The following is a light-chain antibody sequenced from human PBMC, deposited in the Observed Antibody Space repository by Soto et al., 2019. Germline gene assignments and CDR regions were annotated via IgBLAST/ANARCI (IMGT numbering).Light chain of an antibody. J-gene: IGKJ1*01. Sequence: DIQMTQSPSTLSASVGDRITITCRASQRISSWLAWYQQKPGKAPKLLIYDASSMESGVPSRISGSVSGTEFILTICILQPDDFATYYCRQYNSYSGTFGQGTKV. CDR1: QRISSW. V-gene: IGKV1-5*01. CDR2: DAS. CDR3: RQYNSYSGT.